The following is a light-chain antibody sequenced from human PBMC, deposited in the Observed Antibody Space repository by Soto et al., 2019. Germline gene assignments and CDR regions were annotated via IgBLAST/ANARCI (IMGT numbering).Light chain of an antibody. CDR2: DVS. J-gene: IGLJ2*01. Sequence: QSVLTQPASVSGSPGQSITISCTGTRSDLGGYNYVSWYQQHPGKAPKLMIYDVSNRPSGVSNRFSGSKSGNTASLTISGLQAEDEADYYCSSYTSSLVVFGGGTQLTVL. CDR3: SSYTSSLVV. V-gene: IGLV2-14*01. CDR1: RSDLGGYNY.